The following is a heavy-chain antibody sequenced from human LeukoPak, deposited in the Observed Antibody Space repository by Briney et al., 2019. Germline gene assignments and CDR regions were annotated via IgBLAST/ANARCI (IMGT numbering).Heavy chain of an antibody. CDR1: GFTFSSYA. J-gene: IGHJ4*02. Sequence: GGSLRLSCAASGFTFSSYAMSWVRQAPGKGLECVANIKEDGREKYYVDSVKGRFTISRDNAKNSLYLQMSSLRAEDTAVYYCARGGRPDYWGQGTLVTVSS. CDR2: IKEDGREK. V-gene: IGHV3-7*01. CDR3: ARGGRPDY. D-gene: IGHD3-10*01.